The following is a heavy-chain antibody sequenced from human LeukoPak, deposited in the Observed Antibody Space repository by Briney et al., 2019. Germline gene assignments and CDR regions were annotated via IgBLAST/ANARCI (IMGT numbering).Heavy chain of an antibody. CDR3: ARHKGNDFWSGYTYYYYYMDV. Sequence: SETLSLTCTVSGGSISSSSYYWGWIRQPPGKGLEWIGSIYYSGSTYYNPSLKSRVTISVDTSKNQFSLRLSSVTAADTAVYYCARHKGNDFWSGYTYYYYYMDVWGKGTTVTVSS. CDR2: IYYSGST. V-gene: IGHV4-39*01. D-gene: IGHD3-3*01. CDR1: GGSISSSSYY. J-gene: IGHJ6*03.